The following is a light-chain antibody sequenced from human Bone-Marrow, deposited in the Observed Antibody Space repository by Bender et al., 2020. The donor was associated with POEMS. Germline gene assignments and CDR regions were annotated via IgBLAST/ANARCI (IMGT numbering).Light chain of an antibody. CDR1: SSNIGAHA. Sequence: QSVLTQPPSASGTPGQRVTISCSGGSSNIGAHAVNWYQHLPGTAPKLIIYSSHRRPSEVPDRFSGSRSGTSASVAISGLQSEDEADDCCAVWEDSLNGWVFGGGTKLTVL. CDR3: AVWEDSLNGWV. V-gene: IGLV1-44*01. CDR2: SSH. J-gene: IGLJ3*02.